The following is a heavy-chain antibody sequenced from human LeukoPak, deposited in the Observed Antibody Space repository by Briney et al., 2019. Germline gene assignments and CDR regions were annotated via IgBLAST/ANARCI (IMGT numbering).Heavy chain of an antibody. Sequence: TGGSLRLSRAASGFTFSSHGMHWVRQAPGKGLEWVALISYDGSKEYYADSVKGRFTFSRYNSKNTLHLQMNSLRAEDSALYYCARDVTGSYSFDYWGQGTLVTVSS. V-gene: IGHV3-30*03. J-gene: IGHJ4*02. CDR1: GFTFSSHG. CDR2: ISYDGSKE. D-gene: IGHD1-26*01. CDR3: ARDVTGSYSFDY.